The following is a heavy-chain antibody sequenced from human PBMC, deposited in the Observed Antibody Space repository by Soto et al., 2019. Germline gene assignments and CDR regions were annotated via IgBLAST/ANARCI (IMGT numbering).Heavy chain of an antibody. Sequence: PGGSLRLSCAASGFTFSSYGMHWVRQAPGKGLEWVAVISYDGSNKYYADSVKGRFTISRDNSKNTLYLQMNSLRAEDTAVYYCAKVAAPHYYYGMDVWGQGTTVTVSS. D-gene: IGHD6-25*01. J-gene: IGHJ6*02. CDR3: AKVAAPHYYYGMDV. CDR2: ISYDGSNK. V-gene: IGHV3-30*18. CDR1: GFTFSSYG.